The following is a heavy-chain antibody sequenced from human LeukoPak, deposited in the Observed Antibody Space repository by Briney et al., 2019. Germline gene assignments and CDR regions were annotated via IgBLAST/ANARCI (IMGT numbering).Heavy chain of an antibody. CDR1: GGSISSYY. Sequence: SETLSLTCTVSGGSISSYYWSWIRQPPGKGLEWIGYIYYSGSTNYNPSLKSRVTMSVDTSKNQFSLKLSSVTAADTAVYYCARVRGSARDYWGQGTLVTVSS. CDR3: ARVRGSARDY. D-gene: IGHD6-19*01. CDR2: IYYSGST. V-gene: IGHV4-59*01. J-gene: IGHJ4*02.